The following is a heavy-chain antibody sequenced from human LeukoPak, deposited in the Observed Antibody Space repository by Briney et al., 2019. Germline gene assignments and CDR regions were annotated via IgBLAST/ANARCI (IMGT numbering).Heavy chain of an antibody. Sequence: SETLSLTCAVYGGSFSGYYWSWIRQPPGKGLEWIGEINHGGSTYYNPSLKSRVTISVDTSKNQFSLKLSSVTAADSAVYYCARPTAYSSYEDYWGQGTLVTVPS. J-gene: IGHJ4*02. CDR2: INHGGST. CDR1: GGSFSGYY. CDR3: ARPTAYSSYEDY. D-gene: IGHD4-11*01. V-gene: IGHV4-34*01.